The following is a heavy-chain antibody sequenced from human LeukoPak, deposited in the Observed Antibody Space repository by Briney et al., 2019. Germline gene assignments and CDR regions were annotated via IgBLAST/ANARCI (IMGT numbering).Heavy chain of an antibody. J-gene: IGHJ4*02. CDR1: GYTFTSYG. CDR3: ARDWGGIVVVPAAILVARPFDY. CDR2: ISAYNGNT. Sequence: ASVNVSCKASGYTFTSYGISWVRQAPGQGLEWMGWISAYNGNTNYAQKLQVRVTMTTDTWTSTAYRERRSVGSDDTAVYYCARDWGGIVVVPAAILVARPFDYWGQGTLVTVSS. V-gene: IGHV1-18*01. D-gene: IGHD2-2*01.